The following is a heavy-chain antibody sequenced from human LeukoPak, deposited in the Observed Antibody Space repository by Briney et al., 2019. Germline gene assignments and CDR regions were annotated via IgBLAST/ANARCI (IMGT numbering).Heavy chain of an antibody. CDR2: ITASGTAM. CDR1: GFTFSSYS. V-gene: IGHV3-48*02. CDR3: ASSGSYRFDY. J-gene: IGHJ4*02. Sequence: GGSLRLSCVASGFTFSSYSMNWVRQAPGKGLEWVSHITASGTAMFYADSVKGRFTISRDNAKNSLYLQMNSLRDEDTAVYYCASSGSYRFDYWGQGTLVTVSS. D-gene: IGHD1-26*01.